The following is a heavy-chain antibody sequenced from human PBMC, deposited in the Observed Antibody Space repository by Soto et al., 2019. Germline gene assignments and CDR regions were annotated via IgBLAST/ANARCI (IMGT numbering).Heavy chain of an antibody. CDR2: TNAGSGHT. CDR1: GYTFTSYA. CDR3: ARDLGYCSSTSCYLAAFDI. Sequence: QVQLVQSGAEVKKPGASVKVSCKASGYTFTSYAMHWVRQAPGQRLEWMGWTNAGSGHTKYSQKFQGRVTITRDTSASTAYIELSSLRSEDTAVYYCARDLGYCSSTSCYLAAFDIWGQWTMVTVSS. J-gene: IGHJ3*02. D-gene: IGHD2-2*01. V-gene: IGHV1-3*01.